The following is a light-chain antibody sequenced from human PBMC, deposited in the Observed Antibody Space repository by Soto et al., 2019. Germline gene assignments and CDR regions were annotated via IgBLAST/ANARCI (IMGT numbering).Light chain of an antibody. Sequence: EIVLTQSPATLSLSPGARATLSCRASQSVGNNLAWYQQKPGQAPGLLIYEASTRATGIPARFSGSGSGTDFTLTISSLEPEDFALYYCQQHAHWPLTFGGGTKVEIK. V-gene: IGKV3-11*01. CDR3: QQHAHWPLT. CDR2: EAS. CDR1: QSVGNN. J-gene: IGKJ4*01.